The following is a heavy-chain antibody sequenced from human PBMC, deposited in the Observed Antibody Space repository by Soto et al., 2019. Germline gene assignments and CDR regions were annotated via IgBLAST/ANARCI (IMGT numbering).Heavy chain of an antibody. D-gene: IGHD2-2*01. V-gene: IGHV3-23*01. Sequence: ESGGGLVQPGGSLRLSCAASGFTFSSFALNWVRQAPGKGLEWVSIISGSAASTFYADAVKGRFTSSRDNSKNMLYLQINSLRAEDTAVYYCAKARGAMIYAISVYGMDVWGQGTTVTVSS. J-gene: IGHJ6*02. CDR1: GFTFSSFA. CDR2: ISGSAAST. CDR3: AKARGAMIYAISVYGMDV.